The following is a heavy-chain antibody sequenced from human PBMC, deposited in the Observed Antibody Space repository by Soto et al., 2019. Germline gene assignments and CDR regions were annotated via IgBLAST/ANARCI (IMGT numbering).Heavy chain of an antibody. J-gene: IGHJ3*02. CDR3: TSGDYTAFDI. CDR2: IRSKANSYAT. D-gene: IGHD2-21*02. V-gene: IGHV3-73*01. Sequence: GGPLRLPCAAAGFNFIGSGMHWVRQASGKGLEWVGRIRSKANSYATAYAASVKGRFTISRDDSKNTAYLQMNSLKTEDTAVYYCTSGDYTAFDIWGQGTMVTVSS. CDR1: GFNFIGSG.